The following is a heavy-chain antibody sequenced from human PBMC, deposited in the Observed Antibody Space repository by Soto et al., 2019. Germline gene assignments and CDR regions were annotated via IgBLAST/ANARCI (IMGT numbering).Heavy chain of an antibody. Sequence: QVQLVQSGAEVKKPGASVKVSCKASGYTFTSYGLSWVRQAPGQGLEWMGWINGYTGNTNYAQKFHGRVTMTTDTSTNTAYLDLWTLISDDTAVYYCARSWVTGKGGIDVWAQGTAVTVSS. J-gene: IGHJ6*02. V-gene: IGHV1-18*01. CDR3: ARSWVTGKGGIDV. CDR2: INGYTGNT. D-gene: IGHD3-16*01. CDR1: GYTFTSYG.